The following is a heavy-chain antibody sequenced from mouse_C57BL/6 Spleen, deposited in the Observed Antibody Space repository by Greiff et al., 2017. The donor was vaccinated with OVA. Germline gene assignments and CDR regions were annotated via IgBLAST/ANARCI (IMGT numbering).Heavy chain of an antibody. D-gene: IGHD1-1*01. Sequence: QVQLQQSGPELVKPGASVKISCKASGYAFSSSWMNWVKQRPGKGLEWIGRIYPGDGDTNYNGKFKGKATLTADKSSSTAYMQLSSLTSEDSAVYYCARGPTTDMDYWGQGTSVTVSS. CDR3: ARGPTTDMDY. J-gene: IGHJ4*01. V-gene: IGHV1-82*01. CDR1: GYAFSSSW. CDR2: IYPGDGDT.